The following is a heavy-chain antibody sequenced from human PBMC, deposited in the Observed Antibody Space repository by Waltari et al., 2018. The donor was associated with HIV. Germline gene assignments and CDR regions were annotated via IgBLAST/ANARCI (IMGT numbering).Heavy chain of an antibody. Sequence: GAGLLKPSETLSLTCAVYGGSFSGYYWSWIRQPPGKGLEWIGEINHSGRTNCNPSLKSRVTMSVDTSKNQFSLKLTSVTAADTAVYYCARLGDDYGDYFDYWGQGTLLTVSS. D-gene: IGHD4-17*01. CDR2: INHSGRT. CDR3: ARLGDDYGDYFDY. CDR1: GGSFSGYY. J-gene: IGHJ4*02. V-gene: IGHV4-34*01.